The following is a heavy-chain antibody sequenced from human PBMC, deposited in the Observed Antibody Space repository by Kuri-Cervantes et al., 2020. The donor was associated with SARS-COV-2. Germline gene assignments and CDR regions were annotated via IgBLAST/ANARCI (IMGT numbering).Heavy chain of an antibody. Sequence: GGSLRLSCAASGFPFSDYRMNWVRQAPGKGLEWVAVIWYDGSNKYYADSVKGRFTISRDNSKNTLYLQMNSLRAEDTAVYYCARCAFTDYSNYYYYYYYGMDVWGQGTTVTVSS. CDR3: ARCAFTDYSNYYYYYYYGMDV. CDR1: GFPFSDYR. D-gene: IGHD4-11*01. V-gene: IGHV3-33*08. CDR2: IWYDGSNK. J-gene: IGHJ6*02.